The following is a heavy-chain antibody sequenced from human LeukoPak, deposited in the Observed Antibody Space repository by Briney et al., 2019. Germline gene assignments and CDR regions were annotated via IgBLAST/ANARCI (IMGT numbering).Heavy chain of an antibody. V-gene: IGHV5-51*01. Sequence: GESLKISCKGCGYSLTSYWIGWVRQMPGKGLEWMGIIYPGDSDTRYSPSFQGQVTISADKSISAAYLQWSSLKASDTAMYYCARLGDIVATTYYFDYWGQGTLVTVSS. CDR1: GYSLTSYW. CDR2: IYPGDSDT. D-gene: IGHD5-12*01. J-gene: IGHJ4*02. CDR3: ARLGDIVATTYYFDY.